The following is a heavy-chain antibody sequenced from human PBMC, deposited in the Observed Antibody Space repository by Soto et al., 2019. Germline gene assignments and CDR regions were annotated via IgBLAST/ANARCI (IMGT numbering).Heavy chain of an antibody. CDR1: GGSISSYY. D-gene: IGHD3-3*01. V-gene: IGHV4-59*01. CDR3: ARGEYDFWSGPQENWFDP. CDR2: IYYSGST. Sequence: SETLSLTCTVSGGSISSYYWSWIRQPPGKGLEWIGYIYYSGSTNYNPSLKSRVTISVDTSKNQFSLKLSSVAAADTAVYYCARGEYDFWSGPQENWFDPWGQGTLVTVSS. J-gene: IGHJ5*02.